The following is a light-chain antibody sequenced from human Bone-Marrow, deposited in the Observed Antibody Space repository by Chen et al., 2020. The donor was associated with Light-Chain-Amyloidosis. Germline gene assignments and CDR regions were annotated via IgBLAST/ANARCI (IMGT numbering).Light chain of an antibody. Sequence: AIQLTQSPSSLSASVGDRVTITCRASQAISTALAWYQQKPGKAPKLLIYDASNLQTGVPSRVSGSGSGTDFTLTIGSLQPEDFGTYHCQQFDSYPQMTFGGVTKVEIK. CDR3: QQFDSYPQMT. CDR1: QAISTA. CDR2: DAS. V-gene: IGKV1-13*02. J-gene: IGKJ4*01.